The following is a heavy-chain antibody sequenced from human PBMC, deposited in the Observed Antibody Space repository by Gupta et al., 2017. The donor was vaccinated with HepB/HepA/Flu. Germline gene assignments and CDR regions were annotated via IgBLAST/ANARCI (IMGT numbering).Heavy chain of an antibody. D-gene: IGHD3-10*01. CDR1: GFIFRNYV. J-gene: IGHJ6*02. CDR2: ISNSGGSG. CDR3: AKVGAGASSYYYGMDV. V-gene: IGHV3-23*01. Sequence: EAQLLESGGDWVQPGGSLRLSCEASGFIFRNYVMTWVRQAPGRGLEWVASISNSGGSGYYADSVKGRFTISRDNSRKTVNVQMNSLXVXDTAVYXCAKVGAGASSYYYGMDVWGQGTTVTVSS.